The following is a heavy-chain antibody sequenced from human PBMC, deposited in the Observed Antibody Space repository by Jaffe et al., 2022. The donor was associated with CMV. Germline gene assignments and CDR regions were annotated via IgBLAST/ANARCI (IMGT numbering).Heavy chain of an antibody. D-gene: IGHD2-15*01. CDR1: GYIFRAYW. J-gene: IGHJ4*02. CDR2: IFPRDSDT. CDR3: ARIPPGAENSGLDN. V-gene: IGHV5-51*01. Sequence: EVQLLQSGAEVKKPGESLRISCKASGYIFRAYWIAWVRQIPGKGLEWVGMIFPRDSDTRYNPAFQGHVTISADNSIATAFLELPSLKASDTATFYCARIPPGAENSGLDNWGQGTLVLVS.